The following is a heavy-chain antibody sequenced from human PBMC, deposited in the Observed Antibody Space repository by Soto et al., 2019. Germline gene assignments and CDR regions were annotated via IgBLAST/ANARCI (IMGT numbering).Heavy chain of an antibody. Sequence: PSETLSLTCTVSGGSISTGGYYWNWIRQHPGKGLEWIGYFYYSGSTYYNPSLKSRVTISVNTSKNQFSLKLSSVTAADTALYYCTGSVFPSSQGTLVTVSS. J-gene: IGHJ5*02. CDR3: TGSVFP. CDR2: FYYSGST. V-gene: IGHV4-31*03. CDR1: GGSISTGGYY. D-gene: IGHD2-15*01.